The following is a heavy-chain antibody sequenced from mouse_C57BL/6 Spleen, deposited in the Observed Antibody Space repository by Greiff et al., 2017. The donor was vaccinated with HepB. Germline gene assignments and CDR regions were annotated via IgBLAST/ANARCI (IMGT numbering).Heavy chain of an antibody. Sequence: EVQLVESGPELVKPGASVKISCKASGYSFTGYYMNWVKQSPEKSLEWIGEINPSTGGTTYNQKFKAKATLTVDKSSSTAYMQLKSLTSEDSAVYYCARSRDYDYDGAMDYWGQGTSVTVSS. D-gene: IGHD2-4*01. J-gene: IGHJ4*01. CDR3: ARSRDYDYDGAMDY. CDR2: INPSTGGT. V-gene: IGHV1-42*01. CDR1: GYSFTGYY.